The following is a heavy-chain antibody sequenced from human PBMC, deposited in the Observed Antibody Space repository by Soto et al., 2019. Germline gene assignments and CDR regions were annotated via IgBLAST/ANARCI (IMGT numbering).Heavy chain of an antibody. V-gene: IGHV4-59*08. Sequence: SETLSLTCTVSGGSISSYYWSWIRQPPGKGLEWIGYIYYSGSTNYNPSLKSRVTISVDMSKNQFSLKLSSVTAADTAVYYCARTSTIFGVDTNWFDPWGQGTLVTVSS. CDR1: GGSISSYY. CDR3: ARTSTIFGVDTNWFDP. CDR2: IYYSGST. D-gene: IGHD3-3*01. J-gene: IGHJ5*02.